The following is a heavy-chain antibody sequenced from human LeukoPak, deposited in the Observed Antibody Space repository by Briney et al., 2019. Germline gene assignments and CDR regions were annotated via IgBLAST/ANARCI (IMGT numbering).Heavy chain of an antibody. CDR1: GGTFSSYA. Sequence: GASVKVSCKASGGTFSSYAISWVRQAPGQGLEWMGWINPNNGDIKYAQKFQGRVTMTRDTSITTAYMELRSLTSDDTAVYYCARVGGSGRSNPYYLDYWGQGTLVTVSS. V-gene: IGHV1-2*02. J-gene: IGHJ4*02. D-gene: IGHD3-10*01. CDR3: ARVGGSGRSNPYYLDY. CDR2: INPNNGDI.